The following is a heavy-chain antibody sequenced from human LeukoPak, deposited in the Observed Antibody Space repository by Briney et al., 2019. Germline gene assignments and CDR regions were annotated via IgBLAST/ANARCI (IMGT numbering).Heavy chain of an antibody. D-gene: IGHD3-16*01. J-gene: IGHJ4*02. CDR2: ISSSSSYI. Sequence: GGSLRLSCAASGFTFSSYSMNWVRQAPGKGLEWVSSISSSSSYIYYADSVKGRFTISRDNAKNSLYLQMNSLRAEDTAVYYCAREALRGEWISGLWGQGTLVTVSS. V-gene: IGHV3-21*01. CDR1: GFTFSSYS. CDR3: AREALRGEWISGL.